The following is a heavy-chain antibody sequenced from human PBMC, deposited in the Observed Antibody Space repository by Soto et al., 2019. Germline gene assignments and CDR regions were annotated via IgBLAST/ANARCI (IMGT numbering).Heavy chain of an antibody. Sequence: GGSLRLSCAASGFTFTSYSMNWVRQAPGKGLEWVSYISSSSSTIYYADSVKGRFTISRDNAKNSLYLQMNSLRDEDTAVYYCARPEYSSSSYGMDVWGQGTTVTVSS. CDR3: ARPEYSSSSYGMDV. CDR1: GFTFTSYS. J-gene: IGHJ6*02. V-gene: IGHV3-48*02. D-gene: IGHD6-6*01. CDR2: ISSSSSTI.